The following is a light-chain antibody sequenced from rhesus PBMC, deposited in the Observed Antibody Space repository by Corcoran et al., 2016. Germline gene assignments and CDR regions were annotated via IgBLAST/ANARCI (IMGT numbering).Light chain of an antibody. CDR1: QGISNG. Sequence: DIQMTQSPSSLSASVGDKVTITCRASQGISNGLAWYQQKPGKAPNLLIDGASTLQSWVPSGFSGTGSWTDFSLTIRSLQPDDFAVYYCQQRNSYPPAFGPGTKVEIK. V-gene: IGKV1-33*01. CDR3: QQRNSYPPA. J-gene: IGKJ1*01. CDR2: GAS.